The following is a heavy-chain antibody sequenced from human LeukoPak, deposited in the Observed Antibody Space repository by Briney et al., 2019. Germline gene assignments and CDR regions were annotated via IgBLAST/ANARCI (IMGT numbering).Heavy chain of an antibody. V-gene: IGHV3-48*02. D-gene: IGHD2-21*02. J-gene: IGHJ4*02. Sequence: GGSLRLSCAAPGFTFSSYSMNWVRQAPGKGLEWVSYISSSSNTIYYADSVKGRFTISRDNAKNSLFLQMNSLRDEGTSVYYCARAVTVVTRGGLVFDYWGQGTLVTVSS. CDR1: GFTFSSYS. CDR3: ARAVTVVTRGGLVFDY. CDR2: ISSSSNTI.